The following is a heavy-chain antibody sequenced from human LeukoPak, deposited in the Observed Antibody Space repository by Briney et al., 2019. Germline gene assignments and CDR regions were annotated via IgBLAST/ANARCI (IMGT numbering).Heavy chain of an antibody. J-gene: IGHJ4*02. V-gene: IGHV3-53*01. D-gene: IGHD1-26*01. Sequence: GSLRLSCAASGFTVSSNYMSWVRQAPGKGLEWVSVIYSGGSTYYADSVKGRFTISRDNSKNTLYLQMNSLRAEDTAVYYCAGVKGRGSYYFDYWGQGTLVTVSS. CDR1: GFTVSSNY. CDR2: IYSGGST. CDR3: AGVKGRGSYYFDY.